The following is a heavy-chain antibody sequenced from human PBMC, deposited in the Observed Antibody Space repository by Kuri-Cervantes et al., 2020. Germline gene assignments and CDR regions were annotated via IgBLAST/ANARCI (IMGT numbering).Heavy chain of an antibody. Sequence: ASVKVSCKASGYTFTSYDINWVRQATGQGLEWMGWMNPNSGGTSYAQKFQGRVTMTRDTSTSTVYMELSSLRSEDTAVYYCARAGIYYYGMDVWGQGTTVTVSS. CDR1: GYTFTSYD. V-gene: IGHV1-8*01. D-gene: IGHD1-26*01. CDR3: ARAGIYYYGMDV. CDR2: MNPNSGGT. J-gene: IGHJ6*02.